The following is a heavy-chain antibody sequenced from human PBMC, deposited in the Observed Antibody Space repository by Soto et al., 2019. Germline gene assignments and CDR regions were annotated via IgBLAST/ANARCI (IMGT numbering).Heavy chain of an antibody. D-gene: IGHD4-17*01. V-gene: IGHV1-69*06. Sequence: SVKVSCKASGGTFSSYAISWVRQAPGQGLEWMGGIIPIFGTANYAQKFQGRVTITADKSTSTAYMELSSLRSEDTAVYYCARTTVIDRYFDYWGQGTLVTVSS. CDR2: IIPIFGTA. J-gene: IGHJ4*02. CDR3: ARTTVIDRYFDY. CDR1: GGTFSSYA.